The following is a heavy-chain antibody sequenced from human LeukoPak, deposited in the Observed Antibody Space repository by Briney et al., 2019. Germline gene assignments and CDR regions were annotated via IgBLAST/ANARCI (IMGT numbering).Heavy chain of an antibody. CDR1: GVTLSSYA. CDR3: ARDVEL. V-gene: IGHV3-53*01. CDR2: IYSGGST. D-gene: IGHD1-7*01. J-gene: IGHJ4*02. Sequence: GESLRLSCAASGVTLSSYAMSWVRQAPGKGLEWVSVIYSGGSTYYADSVKGRFTISRDNSKNTLYLQMNSLRAEDTAVYYCARDVELWGQGTLVTVSS.